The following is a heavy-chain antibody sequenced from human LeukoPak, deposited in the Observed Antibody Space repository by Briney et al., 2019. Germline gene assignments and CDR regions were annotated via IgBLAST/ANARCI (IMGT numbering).Heavy chain of an antibody. Sequence: SETLSLTCTVSGGSVSYYYWSWIRQPPGKGLECIGYIYNSGGTNYNPSLKSGVTISIDTSKSRISLKLRSVTASDTAVYSCATDLVPVLRYFYWLFSGMAVGGQGTRVTVSS. CDR3: ATDLVPVLRYFYWLFSGMAV. CDR1: GGSVSYYY. CDR2: IYNSGGT. V-gene: IGHV4-4*08. J-gene: IGHJ6*02. D-gene: IGHD3-9*01.